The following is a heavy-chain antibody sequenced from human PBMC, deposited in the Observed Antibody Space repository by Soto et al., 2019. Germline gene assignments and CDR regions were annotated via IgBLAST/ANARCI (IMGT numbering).Heavy chain of an antibody. Sequence: QVQLVQSGAEVKTPGASVKVSCKASGYTFTSYDINWVRQATGQGLEWMGWMNPNSGNTGYAQTFQGRVTMTRKTSRSTAYMELSSRGSEDSAVYYCARGPYDYDSSGLGAFDIWGQGTMVTVSS. CDR2: MNPNSGNT. J-gene: IGHJ3*02. CDR1: GYTFTSYD. CDR3: ARGPYDYDSSGLGAFDI. V-gene: IGHV1-8*01. D-gene: IGHD3-22*01.